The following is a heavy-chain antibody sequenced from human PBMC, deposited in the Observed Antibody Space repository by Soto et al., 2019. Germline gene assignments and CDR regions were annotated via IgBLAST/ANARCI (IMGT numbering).Heavy chain of an antibody. J-gene: IGHJ4*02. V-gene: IGHV3-23*01. D-gene: IGHD3-16*01. Sequence: EVQLLESGGGLVQPGGSLRLSCAASGFTFSSFAMTWVRQAPGKGLEWVSAISGSSGHTYYADSVKGRFTISRDNSKNTLYLQMDSLSAEDTAVYYCGKGPSEYIWGSSLRYCDYWGQGSLVTVSS. CDR3: GKGPSEYIWGSSLRYCDY. CDR2: ISGSSGHT. CDR1: GFTFSSFA.